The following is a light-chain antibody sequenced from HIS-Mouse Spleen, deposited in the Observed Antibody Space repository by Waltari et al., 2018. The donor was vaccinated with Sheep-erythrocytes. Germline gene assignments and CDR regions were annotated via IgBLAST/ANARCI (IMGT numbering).Light chain of an antibody. Sequence: SYELTQPPSVSVSPGQTASITCSGDKLGDKYACWYQQTPGQSPVLVIYQDSKRPSGIPWGFSGSNAGNTATLTSGWTQAMDEADYYCQAWDSSTAVFGGGTKLTVL. J-gene: IGLJ2*01. CDR1: KLGDKY. CDR3: QAWDSSTAV. CDR2: QDS. V-gene: IGLV3-1*01.